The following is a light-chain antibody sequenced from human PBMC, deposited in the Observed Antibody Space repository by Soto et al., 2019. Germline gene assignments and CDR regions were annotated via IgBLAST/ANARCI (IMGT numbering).Light chain of an antibody. CDR1: QDISNY. V-gene: IGKV1-33*01. Sequence: DIQMTQSPSSLSASVGDRVTITCQASQDISNYLNWYQQKPGKAPKLLIYDASNLETGVPSRFSGSGSGTDFTVTISSLQPEDTARYYCQQYDNLPTFGGGTKVEI. J-gene: IGKJ4*01. CDR2: DAS. CDR3: QQYDNLPT.